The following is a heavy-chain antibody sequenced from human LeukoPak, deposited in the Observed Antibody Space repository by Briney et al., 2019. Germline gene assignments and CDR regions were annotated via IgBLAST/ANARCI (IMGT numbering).Heavy chain of an antibody. V-gene: IGHV4-61*01. D-gene: IGHD3-9*01. CDR3: ARDFQNASYYDILTGYRVDAFDI. J-gene: IGHJ3*02. Sequence: PSETLSLTCTVSGGSVSSGSYYWSWIRQHPGKGLEWIGYIYYSGSTNYNPSLKSRVTISVDTSKNQFSLKLSSVTAADTAVYYCARDFQNASYYDILTGYRVDAFDIWGQGTMVTVSS. CDR1: GGSVSSGSYY. CDR2: IYYSGST.